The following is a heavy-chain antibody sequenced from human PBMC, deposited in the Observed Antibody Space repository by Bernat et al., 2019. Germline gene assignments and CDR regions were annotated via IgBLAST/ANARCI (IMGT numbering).Heavy chain of an antibody. CDR2: IYSDDNT. J-gene: IGHJ4*02. V-gene: IGHV3-53*01. CDR3: AITEGLY. Sequence: EVRLVESGGGLIQPGGSLRLSCVASGFTVSSDYMSWVRQAPGKGLEWVSVIYSDDNTYYADSVKGRFTISRDNSKNTLYLQMNSLRVEDTAVYYCAITEGLYWGQGALVTVSS. CDR1: GFTVSSDY.